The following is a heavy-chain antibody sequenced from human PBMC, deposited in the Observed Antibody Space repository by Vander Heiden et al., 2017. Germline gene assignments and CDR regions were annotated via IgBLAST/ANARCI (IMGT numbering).Heavy chain of an antibody. Sequence: QVQLVESGGGVVQPGRSLRLSCAASGFTFSSYGMHWVRQAPGQGLGWVAVIWYDGSNKYYADSVKGRFTISRDNSKNTLYLQMNSLRAEDTAVYYCARDFSSGWYKVYYYGMDVWGQGTTVTVSS. J-gene: IGHJ6*02. V-gene: IGHV3-33*01. CDR3: ARDFSSGWYKVYYYGMDV. CDR2: IWYDGSNK. CDR1: GFTFSSYG. D-gene: IGHD6-19*01.